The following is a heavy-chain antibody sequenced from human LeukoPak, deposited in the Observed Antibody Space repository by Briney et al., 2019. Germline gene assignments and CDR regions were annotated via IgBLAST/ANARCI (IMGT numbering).Heavy chain of an antibody. CDR2: IIPIFGTA. Sequence: GSSVKVSCKASGGTFSSYAISWVRQAPGQGLEWMGGIIPIFGTANYAQKFQGRATITADKSTSTAYMELSSLRSEDTAVYYCARSIVVVVAATHYYYGMDVWGKGTTVTVSS. J-gene: IGHJ6*04. CDR3: ARSIVVVVAATHYYYGMDV. CDR1: GGTFSSYA. V-gene: IGHV1-69*06. D-gene: IGHD2-15*01.